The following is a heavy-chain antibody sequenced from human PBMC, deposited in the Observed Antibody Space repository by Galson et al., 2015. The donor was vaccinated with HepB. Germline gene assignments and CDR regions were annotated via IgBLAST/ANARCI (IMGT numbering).Heavy chain of an antibody. V-gene: IGHV3-30-3*01. J-gene: IGHJ4*02. CDR2: ISFDGGYK. CDR3: ARGDVWSGYPPNDS. D-gene: IGHD3-3*01. CDR1: GFTFSRYA. Sequence: SLRLSCAASGFTFSRYAMHWVRQAPGKGLEWVAVISFDGGYKYYADSVKGRFTVSRDNSKNALYLQMNSLRDEDTAVFYCARGDVWSGYPPNDSWGQGTLVTVSS.